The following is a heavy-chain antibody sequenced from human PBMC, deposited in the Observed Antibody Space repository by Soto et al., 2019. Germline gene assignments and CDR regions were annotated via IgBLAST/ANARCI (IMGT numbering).Heavy chain of an antibody. CDR1: GFTFSRFW. D-gene: IGHD4-17*01. Sequence: PGGSLRLSCAASGFTFSRFWMSWVRQAPGKGLEWVANIKQDGSDKYYVDSVKGRFTISRDNAKNSLYVQMNSLRAEDTAVYYCARVLDYASKYYYYYGIDVWGQGTTVTVSS. CDR3: ARVLDYASKYYYYYGIDV. J-gene: IGHJ6*02. V-gene: IGHV3-7*01. CDR2: IKQDGSDK.